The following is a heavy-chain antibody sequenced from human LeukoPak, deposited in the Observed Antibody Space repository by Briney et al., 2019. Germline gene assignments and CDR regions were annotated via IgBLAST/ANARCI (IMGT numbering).Heavy chain of an antibody. J-gene: IGHJ4*02. CDR1: GYSISSGYY. D-gene: IGHD3-9*01. CDR3: ARGILTGYSTDY. CDR2: IYHSGST. V-gene: IGHV4-38-2*02. Sequence: SETLSLTCTVSGYSISSGYYWGWIRQPPGKGLEWIGSIYHSGSTNYNPSLKSRVTISVDTSKNQFSLKLSSVTAADTAVYYCARGILTGYSTDYWGQGTLVTVSS.